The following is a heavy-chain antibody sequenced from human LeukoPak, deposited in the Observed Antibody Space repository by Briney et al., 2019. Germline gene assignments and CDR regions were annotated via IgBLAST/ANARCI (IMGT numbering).Heavy chain of an antibody. V-gene: IGHV3-30*04. CDR3: ARTDQRSWPPYSFDY. CDR2: ISYDGSNK. J-gene: IGHJ4*02. D-gene: IGHD6-13*01. CDR1: GFTFSSYA. Sequence: GGSLRLSCAASGFTFSSYAMHWVRQAPGKGLEWVAVISYDGSNKYYADSVKGRFTISRDNAKKSLYLQMISLRVEDTAVYYCARTDQRSWPPYSFDYWGQGTLVTVSS.